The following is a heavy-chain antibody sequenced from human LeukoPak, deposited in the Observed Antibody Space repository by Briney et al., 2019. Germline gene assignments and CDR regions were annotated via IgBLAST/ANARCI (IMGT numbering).Heavy chain of an antibody. CDR2: ISAYNGNT. CDR3: ARVGAVAGHFDY. J-gene: IGHJ4*02. V-gene: IGHV1-18*01. CDR1: GGTFSSYA. D-gene: IGHD6-19*01. Sequence: GASVKVSCKASGGTFSSYAISWVREAPGQGLEWMGWISAYNGNTNYAQKLQGRVTMTTDTSTSTAYMELRSLRSDDTAVYYCARVGAVAGHFDYWGQGTLVTVSS.